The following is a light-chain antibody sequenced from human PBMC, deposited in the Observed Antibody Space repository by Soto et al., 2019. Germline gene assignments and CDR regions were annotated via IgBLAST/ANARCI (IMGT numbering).Light chain of an antibody. Sequence: ENVLAQSPGTLSLSPGERATLSCRASQSVRSSYLAWYQQKPGQAPRLLIYGASSRATGIPDRFSGGGSGTDFTLTISRLEPEDFAVYYCQQYGSSPPTYPFGQGTKLEIK. CDR2: GAS. J-gene: IGKJ2*01. CDR1: QSVRSSY. V-gene: IGKV3-20*01. CDR3: QQYGSSPPTYP.